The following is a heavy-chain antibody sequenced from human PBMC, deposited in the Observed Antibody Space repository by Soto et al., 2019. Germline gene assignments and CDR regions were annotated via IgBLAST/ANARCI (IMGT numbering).Heavy chain of an antibody. J-gene: IGHJ4*02. Sequence: EVQLVESGGGLVKPGGSLRLSCAASGFSFRTTWMAWVRQAPGKGLEWVGRIKRKSASETTDYADPVKGRFTSSRDDAKDTLYLHMDSLETGDTAVYYCATESAISGSVLDYWGQGTLVTVSS. D-gene: IGHD1-26*01. CDR2: IKRKSASETT. CDR1: GFSFRTTW. CDR3: ATESAISGSVLDY. V-gene: IGHV3-15*01.